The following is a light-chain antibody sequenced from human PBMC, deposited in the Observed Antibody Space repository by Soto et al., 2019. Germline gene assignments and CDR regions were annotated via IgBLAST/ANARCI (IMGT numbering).Light chain of an antibody. V-gene: IGKV4-1*01. CDR3: QQYYSTPLT. CDR1: QSVLYSSNNKNH. Sequence: DIVMTQSPDSLAVSLVERATINCKSSQSVLYSSNNKNHLAWYQQKPGQPPKLLIYWASTRESGVPDRFSGSGSGTDFTLTISSLQAEDVAVYYCQQYYSTPLTFGGGTKVDI. J-gene: IGKJ4*01. CDR2: WAS.